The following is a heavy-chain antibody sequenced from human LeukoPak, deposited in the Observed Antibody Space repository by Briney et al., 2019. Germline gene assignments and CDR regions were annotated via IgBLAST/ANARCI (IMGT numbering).Heavy chain of an antibody. CDR2: IYYSGST. V-gene: IGHV4-59*01. D-gene: IGHD3-22*01. CDR1: GGSISSYY. J-gene: IGHJ4*02. Sequence: SETLSLTCTVSGGSISSYYCTWIRQPPRKGLEWIGYIYYSGSTNYNPSLKSRVTISVDTSKNQFSLNLSSVTAADTAVYYCARVRVSSSSHPWYFDYWGQGTLVTVSS. CDR3: ARVRVSSSSHPWYFDY.